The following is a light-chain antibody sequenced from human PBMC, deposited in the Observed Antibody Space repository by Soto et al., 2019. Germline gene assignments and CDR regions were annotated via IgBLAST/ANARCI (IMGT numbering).Light chain of an antibody. V-gene: IGLV1-44*01. J-gene: IGLJ2*01. CDR1: SSNIGDNT. CDR3: AAWDDSLNGHVV. Sequence: QSVLTQPPSAPGTPGQRVTISCSGSSSNIGDNTVNWYQQLPGTAPKLLIYSNNQRPSGVPDRFSGSKSGTSASLAISGLRSEDEADYYCAAWDDSLNGHVVFGGGTKLTVL. CDR2: SNN.